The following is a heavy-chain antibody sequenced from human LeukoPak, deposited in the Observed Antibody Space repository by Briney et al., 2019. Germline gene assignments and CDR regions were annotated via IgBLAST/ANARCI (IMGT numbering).Heavy chain of an antibody. D-gene: IGHD6-13*01. Sequence: PSQTLSLTCTVSGGSINNGGYYWSWIRQHPGKGLEWIGYIYYSGSSYYNPSLRGRVTISVDTSKNQFSLKLSSVTAANTAVYYCARDEGGGSSSWYVYWGQGTLVTVSS. V-gene: IGHV4-31*03. CDR1: GGSINNGGYY. CDR3: ARDEGGGSSSWYVY. J-gene: IGHJ4*02. CDR2: IYYSGSS.